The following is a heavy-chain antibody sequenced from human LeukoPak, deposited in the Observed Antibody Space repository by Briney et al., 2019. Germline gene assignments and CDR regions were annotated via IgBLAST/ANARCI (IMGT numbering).Heavy chain of an antibody. CDR1: GFTFSSYA. J-gene: IGHJ3*02. CDR3: ARILPPKYSSGWYDAFDI. Sequence: HPGGSLRLSCAASGFTFSSYAMSWVCQAPGKGLEWVSAISGCGGSTYYADSVKGRFTISRDNSENTLYLQMNSLRAEDTAVYYCARILPPKYSSGWYDAFDIWGQGTMVTVSS. D-gene: IGHD6-19*01. V-gene: IGHV3-23*01. CDR2: ISGCGGST.